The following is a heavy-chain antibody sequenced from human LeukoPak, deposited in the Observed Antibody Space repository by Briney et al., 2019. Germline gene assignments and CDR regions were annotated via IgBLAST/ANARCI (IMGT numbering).Heavy chain of an antibody. D-gene: IGHD2-2*01. J-gene: IGHJ6*02. V-gene: IGHV1-69*04. CDR2: IIPILGIA. CDR3: ARARGYEVVPAAINYYGMDV. Sequence: GSSVKVSCKASGGTFSSYAISWVRQAPGQGLEWMGRIIPILGIANYVQKFQGRVTITADKSTSTAYMELSSLRSEDTAVYYCARARGYEVVPAAINYYGMDVWGQGTTVTVSS. CDR1: GGTFSSYA.